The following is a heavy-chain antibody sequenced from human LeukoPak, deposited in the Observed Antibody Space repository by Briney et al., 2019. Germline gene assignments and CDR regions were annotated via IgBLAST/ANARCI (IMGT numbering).Heavy chain of an antibody. V-gene: IGHV3-23*01. D-gene: IGHD2-15*01. CDR3: AKMRPEIVVVAEIDY. J-gene: IGHJ4*02. Sequence: GGSLRLYCAASGFTFSRYAMSWVRQAPGKGLDWVSAIRACGDITYYADSVKGRFTISRDNSKNALYLQMNSLRAEDTAVYYCAKMRPEIVVVAEIDYWGQGTLVTVSS. CDR2: IRACGDIT. CDR1: GFTFSRYA.